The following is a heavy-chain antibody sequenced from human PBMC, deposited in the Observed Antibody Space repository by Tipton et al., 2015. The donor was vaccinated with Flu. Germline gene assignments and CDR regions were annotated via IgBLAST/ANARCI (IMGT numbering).Heavy chain of an antibody. CDR3: AKDPLDSSSSFDY. J-gene: IGHJ4*02. V-gene: IGHV3-33*06. Sequence: SLRLSCAASGFTFSSYGMHWVRQAPGKGLEWVAVIWYDGSNKYYADSVKGRFTISRDNSKNTLYLQMNSLRAEDTAVYYCAKDPLDSSSSFDYWGQGTLVTVSS. CDR1: GFTFSSYG. D-gene: IGHD6-13*01. CDR2: IWYDGSNK.